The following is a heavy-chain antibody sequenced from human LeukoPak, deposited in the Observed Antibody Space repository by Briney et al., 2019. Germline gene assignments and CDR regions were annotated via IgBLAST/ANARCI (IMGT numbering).Heavy chain of an antibody. J-gene: IGHJ3*02. CDR2: ISGGNGNT. D-gene: IGHD6-19*01. CDR1: DYTFTSYA. CDR3: AREMADSTGWNSFDI. Sequence: GASVKVSCKAYDYTFTSYAVHWVRQAPGQRLEWMGWISGGNGNTKYSQKFQGRVTITRDTSASTAYMELSSLRSEDTAVYYCAREMADSTGWNSFDIWGQGTMVTVS. V-gene: IGHV1-3*01.